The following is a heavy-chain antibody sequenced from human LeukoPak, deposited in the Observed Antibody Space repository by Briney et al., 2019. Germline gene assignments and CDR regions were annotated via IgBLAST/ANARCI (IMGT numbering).Heavy chain of an antibody. D-gene: IGHD3-10*01. CDR1: GGSISSSSYY. V-gene: IGHV4-39*01. J-gene: IGHJ4*02. Sequence: PSETLSLTCTVSGGSISSSSYYWGWIRQPPWKGLEWIGSIYYIGSTYYNPSLKSRVTISVDTSKNQFSLKLSSVTAADTAVYYCARTRYYYNSRSYGAPYYFDYWGQGTLVTVSS. CDR2: IYYIGST. CDR3: ARTRYYYNSRSYGAPYYFDY.